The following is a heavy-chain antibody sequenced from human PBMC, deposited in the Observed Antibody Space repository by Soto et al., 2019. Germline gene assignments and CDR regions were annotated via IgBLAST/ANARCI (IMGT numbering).Heavy chain of an antibody. CDR2: INWNGGST. J-gene: IGHJ6*03. Sequence: EVQLVESGGGVVRPGGSLRLSCAASGFTLDDYGMSWVRQAPGKGLEWVSGINWNGGSTGYADSVKGRFTISRDNDKNSLYLQMNSLRAEDTALYHCARVSSGYYYYYYMDVWGKGTTVTVSS. V-gene: IGHV3-20*01. CDR1: GFTLDDYG. CDR3: ARVSSGYYYYYYMDV.